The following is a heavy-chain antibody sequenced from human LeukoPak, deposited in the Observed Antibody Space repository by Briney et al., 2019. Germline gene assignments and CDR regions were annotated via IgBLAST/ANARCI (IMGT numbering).Heavy chain of an antibody. CDR3: ARSPKVDTAMLAPFDY. Sequence: TSETLSLTCAVYGGSFSGSYWSWVRQPPRKGLESIGEINHSGSTNYNPSLKSRVTISVDTSKNQFSLKLSSVTAADTAVYYCARSPKVDTAMLAPFDYWGQGTLVTVSS. CDR1: GGSFSGSY. J-gene: IGHJ4*02. V-gene: IGHV4-34*01. D-gene: IGHD5-18*01. CDR2: INHSGST.